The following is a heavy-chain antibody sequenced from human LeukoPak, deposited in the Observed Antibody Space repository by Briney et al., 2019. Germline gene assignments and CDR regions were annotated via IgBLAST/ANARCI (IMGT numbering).Heavy chain of an antibody. CDR2: ISGSGGST. V-gene: IGHV3-23*01. Sequence: PGGSLRLSGAASGFTFSSYAMSWVRQAPGKGLEGVSAISGSGGSTYYADSVKGRFTISRDNSKNTVYLQMNSLRAEDTAVYYCAKDRRHSSGWYDGITWGQGTLVTVSS. CDR1: GFTFSSYA. CDR3: AKDRRHSSGWYDGIT. J-gene: IGHJ4*02. D-gene: IGHD6-19*01.